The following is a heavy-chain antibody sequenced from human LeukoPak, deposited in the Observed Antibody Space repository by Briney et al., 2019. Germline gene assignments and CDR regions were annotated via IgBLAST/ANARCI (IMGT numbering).Heavy chain of an antibody. Sequence: GGSLRLSCAASGFTFSSYAMHWVRQAPGKGLEWVAVISYDGSNKYYADSVKGRFTISRDNSKNTLYLQMNSLRAEDTAVYYCARAHILRYFDYWGQGTLVTVSS. D-gene: IGHD3-9*01. V-gene: IGHV3-30-3*01. CDR1: GFTFSSYA. J-gene: IGHJ4*02. CDR3: ARAHILRYFDY. CDR2: ISYDGSNK.